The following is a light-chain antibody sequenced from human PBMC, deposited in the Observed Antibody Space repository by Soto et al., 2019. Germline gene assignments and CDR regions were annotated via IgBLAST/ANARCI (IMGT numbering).Light chain of an antibody. CDR3: QQTAHSPLT. CDR1: QSVTNNY. V-gene: IGKV3-20*01. CDR2: DAS. J-gene: IGKJ1*01. Sequence: EIVLTQSPGTLSLSPGERATLSCRASQSVTNNYVAWYQQKPGQAPRLLIHDASSRATGIPDRFSGGGSGTDITLTISRLEPKDFAVYFCQQTAHSPLTFGQGTRVDIK.